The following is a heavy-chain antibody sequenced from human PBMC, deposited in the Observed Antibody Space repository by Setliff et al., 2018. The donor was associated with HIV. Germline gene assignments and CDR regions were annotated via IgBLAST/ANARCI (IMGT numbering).Heavy chain of an antibody. V-gene: IGHV4-59*01. J-gene: IGHJ6*02. CDR3: ARSRTSSGYYGVTGYGMDV. Sequence: VTPSETLSLTCTVSGGSISSDYWSWIRQPPGKGLEWIGYIYYSGSTNYNPSLKSRVTISVATSKNQFSLKLNSVTTADTAVYYCARSRTSSGYYGVTGYGMDVWGQGATVTVSS. CDR1: GGSISSDY. CDR2: IYYSGST. D-gene: IGHD3-22*01.